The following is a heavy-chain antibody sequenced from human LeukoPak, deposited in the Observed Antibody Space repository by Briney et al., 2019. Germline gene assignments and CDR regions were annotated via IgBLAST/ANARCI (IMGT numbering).Heavy chain of an antibody. V-gene: IGHV4-39*07. Sequence: SETLSLTCTVSGGSVSRNSDYWGWIRQPPGKGLEWIGSIYYGGSTYYNPSLKSRVTISVDTSKNQFSLKLSSVTAADTAVYYCARYEAVAGYYFDYWGQGTLVTVSS. CDR2: IYYGGST. CDR3: ARYEAVAGYYFDY. J-gene: IGHJ4*02. CDR1: GGSVSRNSDY. D-gene: IGHD6-19*01.